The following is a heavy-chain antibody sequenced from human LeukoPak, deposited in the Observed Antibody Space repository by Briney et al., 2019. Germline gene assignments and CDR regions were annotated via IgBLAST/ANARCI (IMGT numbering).Heavy chain of an antibody. CDR1: GFTFSSYS. Sequence: GGSLRLSCAGSGFTFSSYSMNWVRQAPGKGLERVSYISSSTSTIYYADSVKGRFTISRDNAKNSLYLQMNGLRDEDTAVYYCARVRAGYYLDYWGQGTLVTVSS. D-gene: IGHD5-24*01. CDR2: ISSSTSTI. V-gene: IGHV3-48*02. CDR3: ARVRAGYYLDY. J-gene: IGHJ4*02.